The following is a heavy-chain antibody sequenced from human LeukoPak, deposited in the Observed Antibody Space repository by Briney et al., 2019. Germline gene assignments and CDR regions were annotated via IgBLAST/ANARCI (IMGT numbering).Heavy chain of an antibody. V-gene: IGHV3-53*01. D-gene: IGHD3-22*01. J-gene: IGHJ4*02. CDR3: AGGIGGFYDSSGYYNY. CDR1: GFTVSSNY. Sequence: GGSLRLSCAASGFTVSSNYMSWVRQAPGKGLEWVSVIYSGVTTYYAESVKGRFTISRDNSKNTLFLQVNSLRAEDTAVYYCAGGIGGFYDSSGYYNYWGQGTLVTVSS. CDR2: IYSGVTT.